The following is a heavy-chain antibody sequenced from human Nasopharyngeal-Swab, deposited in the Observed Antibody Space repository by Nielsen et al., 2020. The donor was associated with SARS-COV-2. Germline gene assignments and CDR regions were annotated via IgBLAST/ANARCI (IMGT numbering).Heavy chain of an antibody. J-gene: IGHJ6*03. CDR1: GGSFSGYY. V-gene: IGHV4-34*01. CDR3: ARASSTYYYYYMDV. Sequence: GSLRLSCAVYGGSFSGYYWSWIRQPTGKGLEWIGEINHSGSTNYNPSLKSRVTISVDTSKNQFSLKLSSVTAADTAVYYCARASSTYYYYYMDVWGKGTTVTVSS. CDR2: INHSGST.